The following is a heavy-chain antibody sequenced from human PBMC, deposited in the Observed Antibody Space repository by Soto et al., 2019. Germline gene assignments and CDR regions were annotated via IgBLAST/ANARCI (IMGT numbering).Heavy chain of an antibody. CDR2: IYYSGST. D-gene: IGHD3-10*01. CDR1: GGSISSSSYY. J-gene: IGHJ1*01. Sequence: PSETLSLTCTVSGGSISSSSYYWGWIRQPPGKGLEWIGSIYYSGSTYYNLSLKSRVTISVDTSKNQFSLKLSSVTAADTAVYYFAISSPSYYYGSGTIAEYFQHWGQGTLVTVSS. V-gene: IGHV4-39*01. CDR3: AISSPSYYYGSGTIAEYFQH.